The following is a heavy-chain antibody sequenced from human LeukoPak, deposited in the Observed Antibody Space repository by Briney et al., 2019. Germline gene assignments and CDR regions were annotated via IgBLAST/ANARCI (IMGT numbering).Heavy chain of an antibody. Sequence: ASVKVSCKVVGYSLSELSMHWVRQAPGRGFEWRGGFDPEAGETIYAQKFQGRVSMTEDTSIDTAYMELRSLKSEDTAMYYCATAADYDIFPLDPWGQGTLVTVSS. J-gene: IGHJ5*02. CDR2: FDPEAGET. V-gene: IGHV1-24*01. CDR3: ATAADYDIFPLDP. D-gene: IGHD3-9*01. CDR1: GYSLSELS.